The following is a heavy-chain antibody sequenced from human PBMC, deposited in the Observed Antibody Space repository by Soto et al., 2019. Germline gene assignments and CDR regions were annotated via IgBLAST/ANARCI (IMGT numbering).Heavy chain of an antibody. V-gene: IGHV3-48*01. CDR3: AREYCSSTSCRNWFDP. Sequence: EVQLVESGGGLVQPGGSLRLSCAASGFTFSRYSMNWVRQAPGKGLEWVSYISSSSSTIYYADSVKGRFTISRDNAKNALYLQMNSLRAEDTAVYYCAREYCSSTSCRNWFDPWGQGTLVTVSS. J-gene: IGHJ5*02. D-gene: IGHD2-2*01. CDR2: ISSSSSTI. CDR1: GFTFSRYS.